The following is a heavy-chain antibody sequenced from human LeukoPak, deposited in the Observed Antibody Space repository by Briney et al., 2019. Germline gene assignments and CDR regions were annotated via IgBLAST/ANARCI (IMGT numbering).Heavy chain of an antibody. D-gene: IGHD6-13*01. CDR2: IYYSGST. Sequence: PSETLSLTCTVSGGSVSSGSYYWSWIRQPPGKGLEWIGYIYYSGSTNYNPSLKSRVTISVDTSKNQFSLKLSSVTAADTAVYYCASLPVGAAAGSRPFDYWGQGTLVTVSS. CDR1: GGSVSSGSYY. J-gene: IGHJ4*02. CDR3: ASLPVGAAAGSRPFDY. V-gene: IGHV4-61*01.